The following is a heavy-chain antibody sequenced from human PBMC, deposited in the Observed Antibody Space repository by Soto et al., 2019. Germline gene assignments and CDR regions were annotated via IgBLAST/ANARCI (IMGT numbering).Heavy chain of an antibody. J-gene: IGHJ6*02. Sequence: GSLRLSCAASGFTFSSYAMSWVRQAPGKGLEWVSAISGSGGSTYYADSVKGRFTIPRDNSKNTLYLQMNSLRAEDTAVYYCAKVAIILFVWYGMDVWGQGTTVTVSS. CDR2: ISGSGGST. CDR3: AKVAIILFVWYGMDV. V-gene: IGHV3-23*01. CDR1: GFTFSSYA. D-gene: IGHD3-9*01.